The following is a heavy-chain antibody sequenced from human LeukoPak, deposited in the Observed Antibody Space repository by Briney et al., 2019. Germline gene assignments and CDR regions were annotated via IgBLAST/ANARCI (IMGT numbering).Heavy chain of an antibody. CDR3: ARCKMRPSAREYFDS. CDR2: TLPFVDIT. Sequence: SVKVSCKAAGGTFNIYAFSWVRQAPGQGLEWMGRTLPFVDITNYAQRFQGRLTITADKATSTASMELSSLNSEDTAFYYCARCKMRPSAREYFDSWGQGTLVTVSS. D-gene: IGHD1-26*01. V-gene: IGHV1-69*04. CDR1: GGTFNIYA. J-gene: IGHJ4*02.